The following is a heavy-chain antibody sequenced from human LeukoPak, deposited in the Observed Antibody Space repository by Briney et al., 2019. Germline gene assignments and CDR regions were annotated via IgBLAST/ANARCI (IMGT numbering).Heavy chain of an antibody. J-gene: IGHJ4*02. D-gene: IGHD3-22*01. CDR3: ARGLAYYYDSSAYFLDY. V-gene: IGHV3-48*01. CDR2: ISSSSSTI. CDR1: GFTFSSYS. Sequence: GGSLRLSCAASGFTFSSYSMNWVRQAPGKGLEWVSYISSSSSTIYYADSVKGRFTISRDNSKNTLYLQMNSLRAEDTAVYYCARGLAYYYDSSAYFLDYWGQGTLVTVSS.